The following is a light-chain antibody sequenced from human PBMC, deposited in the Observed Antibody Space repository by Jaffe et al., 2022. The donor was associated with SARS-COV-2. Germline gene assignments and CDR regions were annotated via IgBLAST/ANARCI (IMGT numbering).Light chain of an antibody. CDR3: QQTYSTPPA. CDR2: AAS. J-gene: IGKJ1*01. CDR1: QSISKS. Sequence: DIQMTQSPSSLSASVGDRVTITCRASQSISKSLSWYQHKAGVAPKLLIYAASTLQGGVPSRFSGSGSGIDFTLTISSLQPEDFSTYYCQQTYSTPPAFGQGTRVEI. V-gene: IGKV1-39*01.